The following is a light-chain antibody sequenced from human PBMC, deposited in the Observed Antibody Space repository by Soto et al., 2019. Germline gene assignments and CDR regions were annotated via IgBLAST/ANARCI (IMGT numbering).Light chain of an antibody. CDR3: LQHNDYPLT. Sequence: DIQMTESPSTLSASVGDRVSMTSRARQSVNRWLAWYQQKPGKAPKLLIYETSSLESGVPSRFGGSGSGTEFTLTISSLQPDDFATYYCLQHNDYPLTFGGGTKVDI. CDR1: QSVNRW. J-gene: IGKJ4*01. V-gene: IGKV1-5*03. CDR2: ETS.